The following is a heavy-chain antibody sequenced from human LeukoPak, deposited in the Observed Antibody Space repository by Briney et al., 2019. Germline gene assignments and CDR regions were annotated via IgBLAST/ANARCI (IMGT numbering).Heavy chain of an antibody. CDR2: IWYDGSNK. CDR1: GFTFSSYG. Sequence: GGSLRLSCAASGFTFSSYGMHWVRQAPGKGLEWVAVIWYDGSNKYYADSVKGRFTISRDNSKNTLYLQMNSLRAEDTAVYHCAREGELNWFDPWGQGTLVTVSS. V-gene: IGHV3-33*01. J-gene: IGHJ5*02. CDR3: AREGELNWFDP. D-gene: IGHD3-16*01.